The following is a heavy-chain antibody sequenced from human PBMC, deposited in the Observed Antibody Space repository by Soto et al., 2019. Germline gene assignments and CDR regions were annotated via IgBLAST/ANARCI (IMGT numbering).Heavy chain of an antibody. CDR2: INAGNGDT. Sequence: ASVKVSCKASGYTFTNYAMHWVRQAPGQRLEWMGWINAGNGDTKYSQRFQGRVTITRDTSASTAYMELSSLRSEDTAVYYCTPKGFDPWGQGTLVTVSS. CDR3: TPKGFDP. J-gene: IGHJ5*02. V-gene: IGHV1-3*01. CDR1: GYTFTNYA.